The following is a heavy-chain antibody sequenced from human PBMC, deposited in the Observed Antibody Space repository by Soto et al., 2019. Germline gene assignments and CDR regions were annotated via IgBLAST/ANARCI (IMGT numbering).Heavy chain of an antibody. CDR2: ISGSGGST. J-gene: IGHJ4*02. D-gene: IGHD4-4*01. CDR3: AKALARGSETTAHFDY. CDR1: GFTFSSYA. V-gene: IGHV3-23*01. Sequence: PGGSLRLSCAASGFTFSSYAMSWVRQAPGKGLEWVSAISGSGGSTYYADSVKGRFTISRDNSKNTLYLQMNSLRAEDTAVYYYAKALARGSETTAHFDYWGQGTLVTVSS.